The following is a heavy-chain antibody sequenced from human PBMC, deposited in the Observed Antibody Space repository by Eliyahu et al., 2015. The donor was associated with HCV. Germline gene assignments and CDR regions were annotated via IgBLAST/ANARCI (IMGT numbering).Heavy chain of an antibody. V-gene: IGHV3-23*01. Sequence: DVQLLESGGGLVQPGGSLRLSCAASXIPFSAXTXXWVRQAXGKGLEWVSGITGVGGGTYYADSVEGRFTISRDNSKNTLYLQMNSLRADDTAVYYCAXESPRRYFDLWGRGSLVTVSS. CDR2: ITGVGGGT. J-gene: IGHJ2*01. CDR3: AXESPRRYFDL. CDR1: XIPFSAXT.